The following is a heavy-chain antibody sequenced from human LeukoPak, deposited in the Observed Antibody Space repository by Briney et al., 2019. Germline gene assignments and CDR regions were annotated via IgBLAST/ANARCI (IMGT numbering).Heavy chain of an antibody. D-gene: IGHD2-8*01. Sequence: SVKVSCKASGGTFSSYAISWVRQAPGQGLEWMGGIIPIFGTANYAQTFQGRVTITTDESTSTAYMELSSLRSEDTAVYYCAGGVNCTNGVCYTHYFDYWGQGTLVTVSS. V-gene: IGHV1-69*05. CDR2: IIPIFGTA. J-gene: IGHJ4*02. CDR3: AGGVNCTNGVCYTHYFDY. CDR1: GGTFSSYA.